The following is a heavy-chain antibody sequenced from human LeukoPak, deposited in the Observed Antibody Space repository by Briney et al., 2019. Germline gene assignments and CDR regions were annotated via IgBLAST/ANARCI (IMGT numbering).Heavy chain of an antibody. V-gene: IGHV4-34*01. CDR1: GFTFSSYW. D-gene: IGHD3-3*01. CDR2: INHSGST. Sequence: LILSCAASGFTFSSYWMSWVRHAPGKGLEWIGEINHSGSTNYNPSLKSRVTISVDTSKNQFSLKLRYVTAADKAVYYCARVPPIWSGYYKAFYFDYWGQGTLVTVSS. CDR3: ARVPPIWSGYYKAFYFDY. J-gene: IGHJ4*02.